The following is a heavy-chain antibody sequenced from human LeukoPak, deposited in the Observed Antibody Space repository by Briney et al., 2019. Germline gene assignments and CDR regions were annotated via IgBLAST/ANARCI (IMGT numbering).Heavy chain of an antibody. CDR2: ISGSGGST. D-gene: IGHD3-10*01. J-gene: IGHJ4*02. CDR3: AKGGSLFRELVLFDY. CDR1: GFTFSSYA. V-gene: IGHV3-23*01. Sequence: PGGSLRLSCAASGFTFSSYAMSWVRQAPGKGLEWVSAISGSGGSTYYADSVKGRFTISRDISKNTLYLQMNSPRAEDTAVYYCAKGGSLFRELVLFDYWGPGTLVTVSS.